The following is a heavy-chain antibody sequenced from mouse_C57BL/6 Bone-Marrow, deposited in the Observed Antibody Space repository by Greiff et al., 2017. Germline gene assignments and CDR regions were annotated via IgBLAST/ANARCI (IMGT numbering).Heavy chain of an antibody. CDR1: GYTFTSYG. CDR2: IYPRSGNT. J-gene: IGHJ3*01. D-gene: IGHD1-1*01. CDR3: ARLYYYYGSSYRAWFAY. Sequence: VQLQQSGAELARPGASVKLSCKASGYTFTSYGISWVKQRTGQGLEWIGEIYPRSGNTYYNEKFKGKATLTADKSSSTAYMELRSLTSEDSAVYFCARLYYYYGSSYRAWFAYWGQGTLVTVSA. V-gene: IGHV1-81*01.